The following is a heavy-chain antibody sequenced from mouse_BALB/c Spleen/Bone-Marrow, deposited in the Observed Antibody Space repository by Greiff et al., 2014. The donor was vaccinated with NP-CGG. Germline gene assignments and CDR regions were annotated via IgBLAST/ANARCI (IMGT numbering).Heavy chain of an antibody. J-gene: IGHJ4*01. CDR1: GYSFTDYT. CDR3: ARGATMITTGDAMDY. CDR2: INPYNGGT. Sequence: EVQLQQSGPELVKPGASMKISCKASGYSFTDYTMNWVKQSHGKNLEWIGLINPYNGGTDYSQKFKGKATLTVDKSSSTAYMEXXSLTSEDSAVYYCARGATMITTGDAMDYWGQGTSVTVSS. D-gene: IGHD2-4*01. V-gene: IGHV1-18*01.